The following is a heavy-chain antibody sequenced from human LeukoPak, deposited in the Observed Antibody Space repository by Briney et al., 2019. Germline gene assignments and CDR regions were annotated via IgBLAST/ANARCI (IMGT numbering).Heavy chain of an antibody. CDR2: ISYDGSNK. J-gene: IGHJ5*02. CDR1: GFTFSSYA. CDR3: ARASSTSCPEWFDP. Sequence: GRSLRLSCAASGFTFSSYAMHWVRQAPGKGLEWVAVISYDGSNKYYADSVKGRFTISRDNSKNTLYLQTNSLRAEDTAVYYCARASSTSCPEWFDPWGQGTLVTVSS. D-gene: IGHD2-2*01. V-gene: IGHV3-30-3*01.